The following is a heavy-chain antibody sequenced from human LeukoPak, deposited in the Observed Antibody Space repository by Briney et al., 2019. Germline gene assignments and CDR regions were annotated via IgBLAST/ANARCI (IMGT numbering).Heavy chain of an antibody. D-gene: IGHD1-26*01. V-gene: IGHV4-39*01. J-gene: IGHJ4*02. CDR2: IYYSGNT. CDR1: GGSISSSIFY. CDR3: AKHAGAFYYFGY. Sequence: PSETLSLTCTVSGGSISSSIFYWGWIRQPPGKGREWIGSIYYSGNTYYNPSLKSRVSISVDTSKNQFSLKLSSVTAADTAVYYCAKHAGAFYYFGYWGQGTLVTVSS.